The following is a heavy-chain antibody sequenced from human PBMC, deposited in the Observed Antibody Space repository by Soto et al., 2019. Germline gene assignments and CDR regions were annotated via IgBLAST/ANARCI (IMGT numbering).Heavy chain of an antibody. D-gene: IGHD4-17*01. CDR1: GYTFAGSY. CDR3: ARTTVTASYYYMDV. Sequence: ASVKVSCKASGYTFAGSYMRWVRQARGQGLEWMGWISVCNGNTNYAQKVQERVTMTTDMSTSTANMELTSLRSDDTALYYCARTTVTASYYYMDVWGKGSTVTVSS. V-gene: IGHV1-18*04. J-gene: IGHJ6*03. CDR2: ISVCNGNT.